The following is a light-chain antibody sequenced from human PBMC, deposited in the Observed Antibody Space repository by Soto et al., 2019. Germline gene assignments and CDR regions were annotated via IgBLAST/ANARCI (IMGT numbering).Light chain of an antibody. Sequence: QSLRAQPPSASWTPGQRVTISCSGSSSNIGSNTVNWYQHLPGTAPNLLIYSNRQRPSGVPDRSSGSKSGTSASLAISGLQSEDEADYYCAAWDDSLNGQGVFGTGTKVTVL. CDR2: SNR. J-gene: IGLJ1*01. V-gene: IGLV1-44*01. CDR3: AAWDDSLNGQGV. CDR1: SSNIGSNT.